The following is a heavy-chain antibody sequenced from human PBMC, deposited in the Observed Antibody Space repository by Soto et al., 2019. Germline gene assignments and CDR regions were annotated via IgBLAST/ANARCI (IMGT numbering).Heavy chain of an antibody. CDR3: VRATYFSDSSGYTRCLDY. Sequence: SLILSFSGSVFTLSDHYIDWVRQAPGKGLEWVGRSRDKPQGYSTAYAASVKGRFTTSRDESKNSAYLQMNSLKTEDTAVYYCVRATYFSDSSGYTRCLDYWGQGTLVTVSS. CDR2: SRDKPQGYST. J-gene: IGHJ4*02. V-gene: IGHV3-72*01. D-gene: IGHD3-22*01. CDR1: VFTLSDHY.